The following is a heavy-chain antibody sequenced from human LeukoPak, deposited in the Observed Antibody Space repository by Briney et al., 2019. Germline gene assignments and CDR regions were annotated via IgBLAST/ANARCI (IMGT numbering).Heavy chain of an antibody. CDR3: ARGRSSGWYEWSSWFSYSNYYFDY. V-gene: IGHV3-11*04. CDR2: ITSSGSTI. Sequence: SGGSLRLSCAASGFTFSDYYMSWIRQAPGKGLEWVSYITSSGSTIYYADSVRGRFTISRDNAKNSLYLQMNSLRAEDTAVYYCARGRSSGWYEWSSWFSYSNYYFDYWGQGTLVTVSS. D-gene: IGHD6-19*01. CDR1: GFTFSDYY. J-gene: IGHJ4*02.